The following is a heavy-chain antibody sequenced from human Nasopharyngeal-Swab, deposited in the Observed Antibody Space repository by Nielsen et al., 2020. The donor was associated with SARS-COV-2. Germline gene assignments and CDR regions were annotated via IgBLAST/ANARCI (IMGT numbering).Heavy chain of an antibody. Sequence: SETLSLTCTVSGGSISSGSIRSYYWSWIRQPPGKGLEWIGYSSYTGITKYNPSLKSRVTMSVDMSKNQFSLKLTSVAAADTAVYYCAREVVGGLVDSWGQGTLVTVSS. V-gene: IGHV4-61*01. D-gene: IGHD1-26*01. CDR2: SSYTGIT. CDR3: AREVVGGLVDS. J-gene: IGHJ4*02. CDR1: GGSISSGSIRSYY.